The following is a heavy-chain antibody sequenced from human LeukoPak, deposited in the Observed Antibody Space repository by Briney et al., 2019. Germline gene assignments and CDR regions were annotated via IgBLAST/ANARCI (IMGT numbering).Heavy chain of an antibody. D-gene: IGHD2-2*01. CDR3: TGGYCSSTSCPILFDY. J-gene: IGHJ4*02. V-gene: IGHV3-49*04. CDR2: IRSKAYGGTT. Sequence: GGSLRLSCTTSGFTFGDYALSWVRQAPGKGLEWVGFIRSKAYGGTTEYAASVRGRFTISRDDSKSIAYLQMNSLKTEDTAVYYCTGGYCSSTSCPILFDYWGQGALVTVSS. CDR1: GFTFGDYA.